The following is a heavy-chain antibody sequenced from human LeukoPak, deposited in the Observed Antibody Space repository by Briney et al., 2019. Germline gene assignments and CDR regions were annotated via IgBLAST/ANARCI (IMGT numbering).Heavy chain of an antibody. CDR2: ISSSSSTI. D-gene: IGHD5-12*01. V-gene: IGHV3-48*01. Sequence: GGSLRLSCAASGFTFSSYTMNWVRQAPGKGLEWVSKISSSSSTIYYADSVKGRFTISRDNAKNSLYLQMNSLRAEDTVVYYCARDSPQALAILHAFDIWGHGTMVTVSS. CDR3: ARDSPQALAILHAFDI. J-gene: IGHJ3*02. CDR1: GFTFSSYT.